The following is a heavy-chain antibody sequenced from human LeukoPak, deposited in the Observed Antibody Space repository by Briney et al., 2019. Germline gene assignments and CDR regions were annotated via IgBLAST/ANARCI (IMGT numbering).Heavy chain of an antibody. Sequence: SETLSLTCAVYGGSFSGYYWSWIRQPPGKGLEWIGEINHSGSTNYNPSLKSRVTISVDTSKNQFSLKLSSVTAADTAVYHCARGPRITMDSPPYWYFDLWGRGTLVTVSS. CDR1: GGSFSGYY. CDR2: INHSGST. V-gene: IGHV4-34*01. J-gene: IGHJ2*01. D-gene: IGHD3-10*01. CDR3: ARGPRITMDSPPYWYFDL.